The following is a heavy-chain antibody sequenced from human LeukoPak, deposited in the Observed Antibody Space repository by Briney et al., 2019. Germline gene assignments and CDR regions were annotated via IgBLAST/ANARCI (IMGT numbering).Heavy chain of an antibody. CDR2: ISGSGGST. CDR3: AKDLTPYDILTGYYTLTYYFDY. D-gene: IGHD3-9*01. V-gene: IGHV3-23*01. J-gene: IGHJ4*02. Sequence: GGSLRLSCAASGFTFSSYAMSWVRQAPGKGLEWVSAISGSGGSTYYADSVEGRFTISRDNSKNTLYLQMNSLRAEDTAVYYCAKDLTPYDILTGYYTLTYYFDYWGQGTLVTVSS. CDR1: GFTFSSYA.